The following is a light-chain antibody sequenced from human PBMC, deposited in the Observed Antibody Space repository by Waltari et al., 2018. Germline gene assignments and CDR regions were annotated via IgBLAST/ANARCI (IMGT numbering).Light chain of an antibody. Sequence: EIVLTQSPASLSLSPGHGATPSCRASPSVGRTLAWYQRRPGQAPRLLIYDASSRATGSPDRCSGSGSGTDVSLTISRLEPEDFAVYYCQKYGTRPATFGQGTKVEVK. J-gene: IGKJ1*01. CDR1: PSVGRT. CDR2: DAS. V-gene: IGKV3-20*01. CDR3: QKYGTRPAT.